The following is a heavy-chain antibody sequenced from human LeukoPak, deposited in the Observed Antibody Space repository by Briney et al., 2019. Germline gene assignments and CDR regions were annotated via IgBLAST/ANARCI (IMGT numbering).Heavy chain of an antibody. J-gene: IGHJ6*02. CDR1: GFTFSSYA. CDR2: ISSTCGST. Sequence: GGSLRLSCAASGFTFSSYAMSWVRQATEKGLAWVSAISSTCGSTYYADSVKGRFTISRDNSKNTLYLQMNSLRAEDTAVYYCAKDTRGYCSSTSCYFYYGMDVWGQGTTVTVSS. D-gene: IGHD2-2*01. CDR3: AKDTRGYCSSTSCYFYYGMDV. V-gene: IGHV3-23*01.